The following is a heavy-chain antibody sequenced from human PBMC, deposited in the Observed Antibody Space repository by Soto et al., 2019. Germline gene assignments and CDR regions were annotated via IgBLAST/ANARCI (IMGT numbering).Heavy chain of an antibody. J-gene: IGHJ4*02. CDR2: IYHSGST. Sequence: SETLSLTCAVSGGSISSSNWWSWVRQPPGKGLEWIGEIYHSGSTNYNPSLKSRVTISVDKSKNQFSLKLSSVTAADTAVYYCARRPAGTPSFYFDYWGQGSVVTVSA. D-gene: IGHD6-13*01. CDR1: GGSISSSNW. CDR3: ARRPAGTPSFYFDY. V-gene: IGHV4-4*02.